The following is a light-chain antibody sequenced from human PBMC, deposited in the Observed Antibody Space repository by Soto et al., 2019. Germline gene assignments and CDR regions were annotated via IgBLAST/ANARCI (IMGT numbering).Light chain of an antibody. V-gene: IGKV1-33*01. J-gene: IGKJ2*01. CDR3: QEHGNLPYT. CDR2: DAS. CDR1: QDISYS. Sequence: DIQMTQSPSSLSASVGDRVTITCQASQDISYSLNWYQQKPGKAPKILIYDASNLETGVPSRFSGSGTAEDFTVTISCLQPEDIATYFCQEHGNLPYTLGQGTKLETK.